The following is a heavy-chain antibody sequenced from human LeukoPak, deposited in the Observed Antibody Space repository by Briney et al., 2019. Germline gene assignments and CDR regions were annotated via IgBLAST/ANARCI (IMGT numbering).Heavy chain of an antibody. CDR1: GFTFSGSA. V-gene: IGHV3-73*01. CDR3: AREGCCSSTSCYLYYCYYGMDV. D-gene: IGHD2-2*01. J-gene: IGHJ6*02. CDR2: IRSKANSYAT. Sequence: GGSLRLSCAASGFTFSGSAMHWVRQASGKGLEWVGRIRSKANSYATAYAASVKGRFTISRDDSKNTAYLQMNSLRAEDTAVYYCAREGCCSSTSCYLYYCYYGMDVWGQGTTVTVSS.